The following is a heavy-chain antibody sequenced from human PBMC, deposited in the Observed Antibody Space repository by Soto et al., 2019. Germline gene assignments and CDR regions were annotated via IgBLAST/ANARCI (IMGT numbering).Heavy chain of an antibody. CDR1: GFTFSQYD. CDR3: AKDSRHYYDSSGYYSGYFDS. V-gene: IGHV3-30*18. Sequence: GGSLRLSCAASGFTFSQYDMHWVRQAPGKGLEWVAVISYDGTNNYYADSLKGRFTISRDNSENTLYLQMSSLRAEDTAVYYCAKDSRHYYDSSGYYSGYFDSWGQGTLVTVSS. CDR2: ISYDGTNN. J-gene: IGHJ4*02. D-gene: IGHD3-22*01.